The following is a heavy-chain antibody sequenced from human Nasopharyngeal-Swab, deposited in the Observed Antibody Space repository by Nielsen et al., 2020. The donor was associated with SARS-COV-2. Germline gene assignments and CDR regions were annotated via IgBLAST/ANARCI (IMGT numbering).Heavy chain of an antibody. CDR3: ARGPYSSSWYDYYGMEV. J-gene: IGHJ6*02. D-gene: IGHD6-13*01. CDR2: INHSGST. Sequence: SETLSLTCAVYGGSFSGYYWSWIRQPPGKGLEWIGEINHSGSTNYNPSLKSRVTISVDTSKNQFSLKLSSVTAADTAVYYCARGPYSSSWYDYYGMEVWGQGTTVTVSS. CDR1: GGSFSGYY. V-gene: IGHV4-34*01.